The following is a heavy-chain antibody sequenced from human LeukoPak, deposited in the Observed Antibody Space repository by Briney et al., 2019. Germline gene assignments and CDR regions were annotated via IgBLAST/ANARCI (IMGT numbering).Heavy chain of an antibody. CDR2: ISSSGSTI. J-gene: IGHJ4*02. CDR1: GFTFSSYE. V-gene: IGHV3-48*03. D-gene: IGHD3-10*01. Sequence: GGSLRLSCAASGFTFSSYEMSWVRQAPGKGLEWVSYISSSGSTIYYADSVKGRFTISRDNAKNSLYLQMNSLRAEDTAVYYCAREGADYYYGSGTFDYWGQGTLVTVSS. CDR3: AREGADYYYGSGTFDY.